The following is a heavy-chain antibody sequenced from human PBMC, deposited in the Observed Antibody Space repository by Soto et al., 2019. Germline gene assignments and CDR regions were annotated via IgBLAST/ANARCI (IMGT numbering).Heavy chain of an antibody. CDR3: ASKRRSSYDY. CDR1: GFTVSGNY. V-gene: IGHV3-53*01. J-gene: IGHJ4*02. Sequence: PGGSLRLCCAASGFTVSGNYMSWGRQAPGKGLEWVSVIYNGGGTYYADSVKGRFTISRDNSKNTLYLQMNSLRAEDTAVYYCASKRRSSYDYRGQRTPVTFSS. D-gene: IGHD6-6*01. CDR2: IYNGGGT.